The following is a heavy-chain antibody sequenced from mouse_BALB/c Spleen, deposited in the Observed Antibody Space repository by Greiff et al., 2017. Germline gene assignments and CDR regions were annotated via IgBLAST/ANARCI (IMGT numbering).Heavy chain of an antibody. J-gene: IGHJ3*01. D-gene: IGHD1-1*02. CDR1: GFTFNTYA. Sequence: DVMLVESGGGLVQPKGSLKLSCAASGFTFNTYAMNWVRQAPGKGLEWVARIRSKSNNYATYYADSVKDRFTISRDDSQSMLYLQMNNLKTEDTAMYYCVREGGNWFAYWGQGTLVTVSA. V-gene: IGHV10-1*02. CDR3: VREGGNWFAY. CDR2: IRSKSNNYAT.